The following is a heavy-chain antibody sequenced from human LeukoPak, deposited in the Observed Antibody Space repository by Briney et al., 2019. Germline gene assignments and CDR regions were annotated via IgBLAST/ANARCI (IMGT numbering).Heavy chain of an antibody. J-gene: IGHJ6*04. Sequence: PGGSLRLSCAASGFSFSTYAMHWVRQAPGKGLEWVALIWYDGSNKYYADSVKGRFTISRDNSKNTLYLQMNSLRAEDTAVYYCARDRYSSSWYTRNYYYYGMDVWGKGTTVTVSS. V-gene: IGHV3-33*01. CDR1: GFSFSTYA. D-gene: IGHD6-13*01. CDR3: ARDRYSSSWYTRNYYYYGMDV. CDR2: IWYDGSNK.